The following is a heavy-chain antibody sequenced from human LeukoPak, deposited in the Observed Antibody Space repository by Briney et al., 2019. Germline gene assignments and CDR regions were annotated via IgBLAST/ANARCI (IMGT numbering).Heavy chain of an antibody. CDR2: IRYDGSNK. CDR1: AFTVTSYP. D-gene: IGHD5-24*01. CDR3: AKDIKMATISSDDY. V-gene: IGHV3-30*02. J-gene: IGHJ4*02. Sequence: GGSLRLSCAASAFTVTSYPMHWVRQAPGKGLEWVAFIRYDGSNKYYADSVKGRFTISRDNSKNTLYLQMNSLRAEDTAVYYCAKDIKMATISSDDYWGQGTLVTVSS.